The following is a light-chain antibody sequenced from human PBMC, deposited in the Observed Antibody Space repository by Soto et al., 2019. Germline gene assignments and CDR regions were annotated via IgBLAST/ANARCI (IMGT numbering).Light chain of an antibody. J-gene: IGKJ1*01. CDR2: LGS. Sequence: EIVLTQSPLSLPVTPGKPGSISCRSSQSLLHNNGFNYLDWYLQKPGQSPQLLIYLGSNRASGVPDRFSGSGSGTDFTLKISRVEAEDVGVYYCMQAQQTPWTFGQGTKVDIK. V-gene: IGKV2-28*01. CDR3: MQAQQTPWT. CDR1: QSLLHNNGFNY.